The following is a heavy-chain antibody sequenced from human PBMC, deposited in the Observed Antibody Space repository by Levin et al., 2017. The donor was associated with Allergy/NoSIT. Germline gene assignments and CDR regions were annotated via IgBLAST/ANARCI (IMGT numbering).Heavy chain of an antibody. Sequence: GGSLRLSCAASGFTFSSYEMNWVRQAPGKGLEWVSYISSSGSTIYYADSVKGRFTISRDNAKNSLYLQMNSLRAEDTAVYYCARWLQILEGGYWGQGTLVTVSS. D-gene: IGHD2/OR15-2a*01. V-gene: IGHV3-48*03. CDR2: ISSSGSTI. CDR1: GFTFSSYE. CDR3: ARWLQILEGGY. J-gene: IGHJ4*02.